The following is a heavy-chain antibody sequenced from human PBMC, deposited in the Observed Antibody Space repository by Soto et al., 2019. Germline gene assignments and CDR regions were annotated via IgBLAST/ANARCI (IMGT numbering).Heavy chain of an antibody. V-gene: IGHV3-72*01. J-gene: IGHJ4*02. CDR2: YRDKAHGYCT. D-gene: IGHD3-22*01. CDR1: GFTLNDHY. CDR3: VRARYLSDSSGYTGCFDS. Sequence: HPWGSLRFPCAGSGFTLNDHYINWVRQAPGKGLQWVDRYRDKAHGYCTSYAASVKGRFTTSRDASKKPVYLQLNSLKNEYRADFYCVRARYLSDSSGYTGCFDSGGQETL.